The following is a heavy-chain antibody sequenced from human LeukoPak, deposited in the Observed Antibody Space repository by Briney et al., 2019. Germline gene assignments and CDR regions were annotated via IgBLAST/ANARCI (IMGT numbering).Heavy chain of an antibody. CDR3: ARDGGYCGSTSCSPDRGYYYYGMDV. D-gene: IGHD2-2*01. Sequence: GGSLRLSCAASGFTFSSCGMHWVRQAPGKGLEWVAVIWYDGSNKYYADSVKGRFTISRDNSKNTLYLQMNSLRAEDTAVYYCARDGGYCGSTSCSPDRGYYYYGMDVWGQGATVTVSS. CDR2: IWYDGSNK. V-gene: IGHV3-33*01. J-gene: IGHJ6*02. CDR1: GFTFSSCG.